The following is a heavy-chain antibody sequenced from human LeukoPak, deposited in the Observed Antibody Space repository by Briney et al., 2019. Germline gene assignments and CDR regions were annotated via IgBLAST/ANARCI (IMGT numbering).Heavy chain of an antibody. CDR2: IYPGDSDT. D-gene: IGHD5-12*01. Sequence: TGESLKISCKGSGYTFTNYWIAWVRQIPGKGLEWWGIIYPGDSDTRYSPSFQGQVTISADKSISTAYMQWSSLKASDTAIFYCARRDRGYSGYDFDYWGQGTLVTVSS. CDR1: GYTFTNYW. V-gene: IGHV5-51*01. J-gene: IGHJ4*02. CDR3: ARRDRGYSGYDFDY.